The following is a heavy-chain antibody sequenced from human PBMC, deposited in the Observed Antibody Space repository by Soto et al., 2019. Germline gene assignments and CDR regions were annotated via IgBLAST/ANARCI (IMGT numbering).Heavy chain of an antibody. CDR1: GGSIQSSSYF. V-gene: IGHV4-39*01. J-gene: IGHJ5*02. Sequence: LSLTCSVSGGSIQSSSYFWGWVRQPPGKGLEWIGSIYYSGSTYYNPSLRSRVTISVDTSKNQFSLKLSSVTAADTAVFYCARHYSSGSRNWFDPWGQGTLVTGSS. D-gene: IGHD6-19*01. CDR3: ARHYSSGSRNWFDP. CDR2: IYYSGST.